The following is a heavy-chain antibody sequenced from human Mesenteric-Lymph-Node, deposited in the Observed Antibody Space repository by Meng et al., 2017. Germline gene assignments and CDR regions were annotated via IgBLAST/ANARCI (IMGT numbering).Heavy chain of an antibody. CDR1: GYTFTSYY. Sequence: QVLLVKFGAEVKKPRASVKVSSKSSGYTFTSYYMHWVRQAPGQGLEWMGRINPSGGSTSYAQKFQGRVTMTRDTSTSTVYMELSSLRSEDTAVYYCARAYETHYWYFDLWGRGTLVTVSS. CDR3: ARAYETHYWYFDL. J-gene: IGHJ2*01. D-gene: IGHD3-22*01. CDR2: INPSGGST. V-gene: IGHV1-46*01.